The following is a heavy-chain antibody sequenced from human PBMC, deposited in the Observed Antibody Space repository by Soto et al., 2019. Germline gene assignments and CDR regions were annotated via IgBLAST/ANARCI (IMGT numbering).Heavy chain of an antibody. D-gene: IGHD6-6*01. J-gene: IGHJ4*02. CDR1: GGTFSSYS. V-gene: IGHV1-69*13. Sequence: GASVKVSCKASGGTFSSYSISWVRQAPGQGLEWMGGIIPIFGTADYAQKFQGRVTITADESTSTAYMELSSLRSEDTAVYYCAIEYSSSPPYYPIGDWGQGTLVTVSS. CDR2: IIPIFGTA. CDR3: AIEYSSSPPYYPIGD.